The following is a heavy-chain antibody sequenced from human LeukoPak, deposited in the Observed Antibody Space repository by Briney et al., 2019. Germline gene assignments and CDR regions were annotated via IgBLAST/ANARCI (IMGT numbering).Heavy chain of an antibody. Sequence: GGSLRLSCAASGFSFSNCAMTWVRQAPGKGLGWVSSISDSAGATYYADSVRGRFTISRDNSGSTLYLQMNSLRADDTAVYYCAKGGSTAWTAVDYWGQGTLVTVSS. CDR3: AKGGSTAWTAVDY. CDR2: ISDSAGAT. CDR1: GFSFSNCA. J-gene: IGHJ4*02. V-gene: IGHV3-23*01. D-gene: IGHD2-2*01.